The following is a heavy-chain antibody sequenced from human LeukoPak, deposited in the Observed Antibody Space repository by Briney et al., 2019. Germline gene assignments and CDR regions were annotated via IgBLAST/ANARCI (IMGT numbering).Heavy chain of an antibody. J-gene: IGHJ4*02. V-gene: IGHV1-2*02. D-gene: IGHD5-12*01. CDR1: GYTFTSYD. Sequence: ASVKVSCKTSGYTFTSYDIHWVRQAPGQGLEWMGWINPNSGGTNYAQKFQGRVTMTRDTSISTAYMELSRLRSDDTAVYYCARGYSGYDYSFDYWGQGTLVTVSS. CDR3: ARGYSGYDYSFDY. CDR2: INPNSGGT.